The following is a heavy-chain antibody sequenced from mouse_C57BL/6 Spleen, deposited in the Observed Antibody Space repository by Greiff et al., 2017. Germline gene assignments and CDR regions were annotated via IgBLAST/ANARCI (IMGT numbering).Heavy chain of an antibody. Sequence: QVQLQQPGAELVRPGSSVKLSCKASGYTFTSYWMHWVKQRPIQGLEWIGNIDPSDSETHYNQKFKDKATLTVAKSSSTAYMQLSSQTSEDSAVYYCARQGYYADYWGKGTTLTVSS. V-gene: IGHV1-52*01. CDR2: IDPSDSET. D-gene: IGHD2-3*01. CDR3: ARQGYYADY. CDR1: GYTFTSYW. J-gene: IGHJ2*01.